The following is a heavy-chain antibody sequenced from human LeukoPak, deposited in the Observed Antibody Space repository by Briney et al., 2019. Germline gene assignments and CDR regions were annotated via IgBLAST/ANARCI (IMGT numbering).Heavy chain of an antibody. CDR2: ISHIGSS. CDR3: ARTYITFSNYFAP. J-gene: IGHJ5*02. Sequence: PSETLSLTCTASGYSISNGYNWGLVRQPPGKRLEYIGSISHIGSSYYNPSLERRVTISLATSNNQFSLGLSTVTAADTAVYYCARTYITFSNYFAPWGQGSLVTASS. V-gene: IGHV4-38-2*02. CDR1: GYSISNGYN. D-gene: IGHD3-10*01.